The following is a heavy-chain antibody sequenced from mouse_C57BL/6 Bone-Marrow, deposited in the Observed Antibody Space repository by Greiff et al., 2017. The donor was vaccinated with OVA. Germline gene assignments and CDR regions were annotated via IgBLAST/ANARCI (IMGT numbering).Heavy chain of an antibody. D-gene: IGHD1-1*01. CDR1: GYTFTDYY. Sequence: EVQLQQSGPELVKPGASVKISCKASGYTFTDYYMNWVKQSHGKSLEWIGDINPNNGGTSYNQKFKGKATLTVDKSSSTAYMELRSLTSEDSAVYYCARSGGIRSFDYWGQGTTLTVSS. V-gene: IGHV1-26*01. J-gene: IGHJ2*01. CDR3: ARSGGIRSFDY. CDR2: INPNNGGT.